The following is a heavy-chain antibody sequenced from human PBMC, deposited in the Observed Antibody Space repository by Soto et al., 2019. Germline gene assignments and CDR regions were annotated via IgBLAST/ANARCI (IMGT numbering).Heavy chain of an antibody. J-gene: IGHJ4*02. CDR3: ATEGGYPGSNFYGAY. CDR1: GLTFTKAS. Sequence: EVQLVESGGGLVEPGGSIRLSCVASGLTFTKASMTWVRQAPGKGLEWVGRIKGSHAGGTTDYATSVKGRFTISRDDSKNTLYLQMNSLKTEDTSVYYCATEGGYPGSNFYGAYWGQGTLVTVSS. V-gene: IGHV3-15*01. CDR2: IKGSHAGGTT. D-gene: IGHD1-26*01.